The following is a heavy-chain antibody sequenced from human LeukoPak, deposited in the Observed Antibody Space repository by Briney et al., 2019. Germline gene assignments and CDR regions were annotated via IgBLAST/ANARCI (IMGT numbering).Heavy chain of an antibody. CDR3: ARVDLIALPTADFDL. CDR2: ISRSETI. J-gene: IGHJ2*01. Sequence: SESLSLTQRLAGYSISIGYYWCAIRQPPGWGRGRIGSISRSETIYNNPSLRSPVMVSVDTSKNQFCLKMWFVTAAETAVYYSARVDLIALPTADFDLWGRGTLVTVSS. CDR1: GYSISIGYY. V-gene: IGHV4-38-2*02. D-gene: IGHD2-2*03.